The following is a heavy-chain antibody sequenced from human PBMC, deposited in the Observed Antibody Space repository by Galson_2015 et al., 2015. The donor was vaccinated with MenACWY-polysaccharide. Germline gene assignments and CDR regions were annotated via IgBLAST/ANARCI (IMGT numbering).Heavy chain of an antibody. CDR2: INPSGGST. CDR3: ARGPLNNWNYDYYGMDV. D-gene: IGHD1-20*01. J-gene: IGHJ6*02. CDR1: GYTFTSYY. V-gene: IGHV1-46*03. Sequence: SVKVSCKASGYTFTSYYMHWVRQAPGQGLEWMGIINPSGGSTSYAQKFQGRVTMTRDTSTSTVYMELSSLRSEDTAVYYCARGPLNNWNYDYYGMDVWGQGTTVTVSS.